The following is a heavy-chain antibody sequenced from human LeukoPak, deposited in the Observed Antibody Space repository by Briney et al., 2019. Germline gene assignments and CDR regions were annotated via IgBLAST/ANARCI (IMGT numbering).Heavy chain of an antibody. J-gene: IGHJ6*03. CDR1: GFTFSSCW. V-gene: IGHV3-7*01. CDR3: ARDTARGSSGWYGGSYYYYYYMDV. D-gene: IGHD6-19*01. Sequence: GGSLRLSCAASGFTFSSCWMSWVRQAPGKGLEWVANIKQDGSEKYYVDSVKGRFTISRDNANNSLYLQMNSLRAEDTAGYYCARDTARGSSGWYGGSYYYYYYMDVWGKGTTVTISS. CDR2: IKQDGSEK.